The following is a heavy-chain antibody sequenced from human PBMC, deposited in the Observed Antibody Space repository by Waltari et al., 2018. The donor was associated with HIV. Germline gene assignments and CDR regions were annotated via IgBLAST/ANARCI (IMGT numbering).Heavy chain of an antibody. CDR2: SNGNGDGK. J-gene: IGHJ4*02. CDR1: GFAFSRYW. Sequence: EVQLAESGGGLVQPGGSLNVSCEVSGFAFSRYWMSWVRQAPGKGPEWVANSNGNGDGKYHVDSMKGRFVISRDNTKQSLYLEMKNLRVEDTAVYYCVRGSGSFWGQGTLVTVSS. V-gene: IGHV3-7*04. CDR3: VRGSGSF. D-gene: IGHD2-15*01.